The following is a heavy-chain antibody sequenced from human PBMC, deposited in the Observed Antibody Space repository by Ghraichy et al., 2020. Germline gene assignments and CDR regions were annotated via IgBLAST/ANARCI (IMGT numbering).Heavy chain of an antibody. CDR2: TKNKANSYTT. V-gene: IGHV3-72*01. CDR3: TSIRTTDDY. Sequence: GGSLRLSCAASGFTFSDHYIDWVRQAPGKGLEWVGRTKNKANSYTTEYAASVEGRITISRDDSKNALFLQLNNLKTEDTAVYYCTSIRTTDDYWGQGTLVTVSS. CDR1: GFTFSDHY. D-gene: IGHD1-7*01. J-gene: IGHJ4*02.